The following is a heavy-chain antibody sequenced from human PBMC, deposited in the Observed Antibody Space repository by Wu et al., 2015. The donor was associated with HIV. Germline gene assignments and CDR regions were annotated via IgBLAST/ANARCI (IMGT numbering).Heavy chain of an antibody. Sequence: QVQLVQSGAEVKKPGASVKVSCKASGYTFTSYGISWVRQAPGQGLEWMGWISAYNGNTSYAQKLQGRVTMTTDTSTSTAYMELRSLRSDDTAVYYCARGSSLADIVATTDFDYVGPGNAGHRLL. CDR2: ISAYNGNT. V-gene: IGHV1-18*01. CDR1: GYTFTSYG. J-gene: IGHJ4*02. D-gene: IGHD5-12*01. CDR3: ARGSSLADIVATTDFDY.